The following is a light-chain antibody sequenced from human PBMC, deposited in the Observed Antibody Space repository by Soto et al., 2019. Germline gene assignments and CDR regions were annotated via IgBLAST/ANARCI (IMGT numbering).Light chain of an antibody. CDR2: WAS. CDR3: QQYYGTPQT. CDR1: QRHLHSNGYNY. V-gene: IGKV4-1*01. Sequence: DIVITQSPLSLPVTPREPASISYGSSQRHLHSNGYNYLDWYKQTXGQPPKXXTYWASTRGSGVPDRVSGSGSGTDFTLTISSLQAEDVAVYYCQQYYGTPQTFGQGTKVDIK. J-gene: IGKJ1*01.